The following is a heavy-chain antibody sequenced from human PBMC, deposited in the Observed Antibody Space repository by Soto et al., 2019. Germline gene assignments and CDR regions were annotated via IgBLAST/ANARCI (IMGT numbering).Heavy chain of an antibody. CDR1: GFTFSDYS. CDR3: ATVGYCSSTSCQTRYYYYGMDV. V-gene: IGHV3-11*01. Sequence: LRLSCAASGFTFSDYSMNWVRQAPGKGLEWVSYISRSGSDIYYADSVKGRFTISRDNAKNSLFLQMNSLRAEDTAVYYCATVGYCSSTSCQTRYYYYGMDVWGQGTTVTVSS. J-gene: IGHJ6*02. D-gene: IGHD2-2*03. CDR2: ISRSGSDI.